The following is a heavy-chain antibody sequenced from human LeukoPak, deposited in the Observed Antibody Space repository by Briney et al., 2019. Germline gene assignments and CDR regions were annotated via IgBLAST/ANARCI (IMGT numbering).Heavy chain of an antibody. V-gene: IGHV3-30*18. CDR3: AKEPGYFDWLLSTPADY. D-gene: IGHD3-9*01. CDR1: GFTFSSYG. CDR2: ISYDGSNK. J-gene: IGHJ4*02. Sequence: PGGSLRLSCAASGFTFSSYGMHWVRQAPGKGLEWVAVISYDGSNKYYADSVKGRFTISRDNSKNTLYLQMNSLRAEDTAVYYRAKEPGYFDWLLSTPADYWGQGTLVTVSS.